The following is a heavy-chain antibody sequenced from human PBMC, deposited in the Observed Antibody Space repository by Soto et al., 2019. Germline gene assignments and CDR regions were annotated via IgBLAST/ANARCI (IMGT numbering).Heavy chain of an antibody. CDR3: ARLDQVEMATSGRPYYFDY. CDR2: IIPIFGTA. CDR1: GGTFSSYA. J-gene: IGHJ4*02. V-gene: IGHV1-69*01. D-gene: IGHD5-12*01. Sequence: QVQLVQSGAEVKKPGSSVKVSCKASGGTFSSYAISWVRQAPGQGLEWMGGIIPIFGTANYAQKFQGRVTITADESTSTAYMELSSLRSEDTAVYYCARLDQVEMATSGRPYYFDYWGQGTLVTVSS.